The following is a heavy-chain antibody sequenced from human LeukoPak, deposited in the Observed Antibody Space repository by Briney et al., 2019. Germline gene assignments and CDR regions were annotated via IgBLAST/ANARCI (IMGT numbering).Heavy chain of an antibody. J-gene: IGHJ4*02. Sequence: GGSLRLSCAASGFTFGTYSMNWVRQAPGNGLEWVSSISPGGATFYVDSVKGRFTISRDNSKNTLYLQMDSLRAEDAAVYYCTRGTTIAGDWGQGTLVTVSS. CDR1: GFTFGTYS. D-gene: IGHD1-1*01. V-gene: IGHV3-23*01. CDR3: TRGTTIAGD. CDR2: ISPGGAT.